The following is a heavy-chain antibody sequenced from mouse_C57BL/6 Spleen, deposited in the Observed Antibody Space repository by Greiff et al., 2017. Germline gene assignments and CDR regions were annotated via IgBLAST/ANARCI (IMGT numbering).Heavy chain of an antibody. CDR1: GYTFTDYY. J-gene: IGHJ3*01. CDR2: INPNNGGT. Sequence: EVQLQQSGPELVKPGASVKISCKASGYTFTDYYMNWVKQSHGKSLAWIGDINPNNGGTSYNQKFKGKATLTVDKSSSTAYMELRSLTSEDSAVYYCAGYGSSSLWFAYWGQGTLVTVSA. CDR3: AGYGSSSLWFAY. V-gene: IGHV1-26*01. D-gene: IGHD1-1*01.